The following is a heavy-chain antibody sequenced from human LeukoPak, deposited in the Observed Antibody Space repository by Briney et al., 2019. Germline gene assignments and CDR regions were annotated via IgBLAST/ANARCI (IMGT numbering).Heavy chain of an antibody. CDR2: IYTRWNT. Sequence: SETLSLTCTVSGDSINSNYWSWIRQPPGKGLEWIGYIYTRWNTNYNPSLKSRVTISADTSKNQLSLKVSSVTAADTAVYYCVREVGDWFDPWGQGTLVTVSS. CDR1: GDSINSNY. V-gene: IGHV4-4*09. J-gene: IGHJ5*02. CDR3: VREVGDWFDP.